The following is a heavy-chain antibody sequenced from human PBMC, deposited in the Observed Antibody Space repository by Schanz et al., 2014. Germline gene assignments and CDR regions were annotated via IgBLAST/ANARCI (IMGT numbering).Heavy chain of an antibody. CDR1: GFSVGNKY. V-gene: IGHV3-66*01. J-gene: IGHJ4*02. CDR2: IYIGGNT. D-gene: IGHD6-13*01. CDR3: ARDGEAAAGCDY. Sequence: VQLVESGGGVVQPGRSLRLSCAASGFSVGNKYMNWVRQAPGKGLEWVSFIYIGGNTYYADSVKGRFTISRDNSKNTVYIQMNSLRAEDTAVYYCARDGEAAAGCDYWGQGTLVTVSS.